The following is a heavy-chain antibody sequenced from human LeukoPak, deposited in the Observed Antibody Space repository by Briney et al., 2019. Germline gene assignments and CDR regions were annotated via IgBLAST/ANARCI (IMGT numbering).Heavy chain of an antibody. V-gene: IGHV3-23*01. CDR2: ISGSGGST. J-gene: IGHJ4*02. Sequence: GGSLRLSCAASGFTFDDYGMSWVRQAPGKGLEWVSAISGSGGSTYYADSVKGRFTISRDNSKNTLYLQMNSLRAEDTAVYYCAKDRYRELGYFDYWGQGTLVTVSS. D-gene: IGHD1-26*01. CDR1: GFTFDDYG. CDR3: AKDRYRELGYFDY.